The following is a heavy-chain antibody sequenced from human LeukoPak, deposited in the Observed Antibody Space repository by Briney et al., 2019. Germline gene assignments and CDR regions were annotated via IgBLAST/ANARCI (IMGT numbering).Heavy chain of an antibody. Sequence: GGSLRLSCAASGFTFSSNNMNWVRQAPGKGLEWVSYISSSSSTRYYADSVKGRFTISRDNAKNSLYLQMNSLRAEDTAVYYCARELGMATIRNYFFDYWGQGTLVTVSS. CDR3: ARELGMATIRNYFFDY. CDR2: ISSSSSTR. J-gene: IGHJ4*02. CDR1: GFTFSSNN. D-gene: IGHD5-24*01. V-gene: IGHV3-48*01.